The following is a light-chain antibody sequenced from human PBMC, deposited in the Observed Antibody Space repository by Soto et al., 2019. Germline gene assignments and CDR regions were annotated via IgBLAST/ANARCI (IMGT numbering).Light chain of an antibody. V-gene: IGLV7-43*01. Sequence: QAVVTQEPSLTVSPGGTVTLTCALTTGAVTSDYYPNWFQRKPGQALRTLIYRTSNKHSWTPARFSGSLLGGKAALTLSGVQPEDEADYFCVLLYGGAWVFGGGTKLTVL. CDR2: RTS. J-gene: IGLJ3*02. CDR1: TGAVTSDYY. CDR3: VLLYGGAWV.